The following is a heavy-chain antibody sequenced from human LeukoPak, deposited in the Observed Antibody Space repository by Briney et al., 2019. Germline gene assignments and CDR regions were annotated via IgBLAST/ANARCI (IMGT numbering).Heavy chain of an antibody. Sequence: GGSLRLSCAASGFTFSSYAMSWVRQAPGKGLEWVSSIGGSGGSTYYADSVKGRFTISRDNSKNTLYLQMNSLRAEDTAVYCCAKVETAAAATLRGFDYWGQGTLVTVSS. CDR1: GFTFSSYA. V-gene: IGHV3-23*01. D-gene: IGHD6-13*01. J-gene: IGHJ4*02. CDR3: AKVETAAAATLRGFDY. CDR2: IGGSGGST.